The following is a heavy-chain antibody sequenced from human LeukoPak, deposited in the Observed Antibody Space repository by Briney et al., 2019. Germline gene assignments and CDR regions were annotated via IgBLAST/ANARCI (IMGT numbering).Heavy chain of an antibody. Sequence: KPGGSLRLSCAASGFTFSSYSMNWVRQAPGKGLEWVSSISSSSSYIYYADSVKGRFTISRDNAKNSLYLQMNSLRAEDTAVYYCARDSVVGATAPVYFDYWGQGTLVTVSS. CDR3: ARDSVVGATAPVYFDY. CDR2: ISSSSSYI. V-gene: IGHV3-21*01. J-gene: IGHJ4*02. CDR1: GFTFSSYS. D-gene: IGHD1-26*01.